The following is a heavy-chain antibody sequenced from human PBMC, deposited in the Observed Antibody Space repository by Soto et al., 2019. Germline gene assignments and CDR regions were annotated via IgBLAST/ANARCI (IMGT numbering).Heavy chain of an antibody. CDR2: IYYSGRT. J-gene: IGHJ4*02. V-gene: IGHV4-39*01. CDR1: GGSISSSSYY. CDR3: ARHAVLISGSTDY. Sequence: QLQLQESGPGLVKPSETLSLTCTVSGGSISSSSYYWGWIRQPPGKGRELLGSIYYSGRTYYNPSLKSRVTISVATSKNHSSLNLSPVTAPATALYYCARHAVLISGSTDYWGQGTLVTVSS. D-gene: IGHD6-19*01.